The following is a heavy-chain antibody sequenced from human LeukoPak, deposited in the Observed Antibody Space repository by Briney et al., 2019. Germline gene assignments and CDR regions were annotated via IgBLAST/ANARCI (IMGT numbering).Heavy chain of an antibody. CDR3: AYAVGDYDSFDY. D-gene: IGHD3-22*01. Sequence: PGGSLRLSCKGSGYSFTSYWITWVRQMPGKGLEWMGTIDPSDSYTNYSPTFQGHVTISADKSISTAYLQWSSLKASDTAMYYCAYAVGDYDSFDYWGQGTLVTVSS. V-gene: IGHV5-10-1*01. J-gene: IGHJ4*02. CDR2: IDPSDSYT. CDR1: GYSFTSYW.